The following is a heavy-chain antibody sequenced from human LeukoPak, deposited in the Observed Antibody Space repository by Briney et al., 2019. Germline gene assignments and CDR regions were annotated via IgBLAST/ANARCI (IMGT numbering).Heavy chain of an antibody. CDR2: ISQDGSEK. Sequence: GGSLRLSCAASGFTFSSYWMSWVRQAPGKGLEWVAYISQDGSEKYYVDSVKGRFTISRDNAKNSLYLQMNSPRAEDTAVYYCARDPLAYASTFNYWGRGTLVTVSS. D-gene: IGHD2-8*01. J-gene: IGHJ4*02. V-gene: IGHV3-7*01. CDR3: ARDPLAYASTFNY. CDR1: GFTFSSYW.